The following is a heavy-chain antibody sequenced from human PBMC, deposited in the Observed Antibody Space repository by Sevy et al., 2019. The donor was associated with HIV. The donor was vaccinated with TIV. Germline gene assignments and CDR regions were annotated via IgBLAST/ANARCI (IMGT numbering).Heavy chain of an antibody. Sequence: GGSLRLSCVASGFTFDTYWMQWVRQAPGQGLEWVANIRQDGNEIYYADSVKGRFTISRDNAKESVYLQMSNLRVEDTGIYYCATCYFDIWGQGTLVTVSS. CDR1: GFTFDTYW. J-gene: IGHJ4*02. V-gene: IGHV3-7*01. CDR3: ATCYFDI. CDR2: IRQDGNEI.